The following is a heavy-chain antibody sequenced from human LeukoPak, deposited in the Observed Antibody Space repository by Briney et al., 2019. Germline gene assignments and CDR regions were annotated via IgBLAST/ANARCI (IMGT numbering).Heavy chain of an antibody. CDR2: INPNSGGT. Sequence: ASLKVSCKASGYTFTGYYMHWVRQAPGQGLEWMGWINPNSGGTNYAQKFQGRVTMTRDTSISTAYMELSRLRSDDTAVYYCARDYCGGDCYSAAFDYWGQGTLVTVSS. V-gene: IGHV1-2*02. D-gene: IGHD2-21*02. CDR1: GYTFTGYY. J-gene: IGHJ4*02. CDR3: ARDYCGGDCYSAAFDY.